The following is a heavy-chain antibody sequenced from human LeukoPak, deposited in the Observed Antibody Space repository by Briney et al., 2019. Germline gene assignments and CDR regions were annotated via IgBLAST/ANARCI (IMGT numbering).Heavy chain of an antibody. V-gene: IGHV4-59*02. Sequence: SETLSLTCTVSGGSVSGYYWSWVRQPRGKGLEWIGYIYFTGTTNYNPSLKSRVIISVDMSKNQLSLKLSSVTAADTALYYCARGDHFASGSYHYWGQGTLVTVAS. J-gene: IGHJ4*02. CDR3: ARGDHFASGSYHY. CDR2: IYFTGTT. CDR1: GGSVSGYY. D-gene: IGHD3-10*01.